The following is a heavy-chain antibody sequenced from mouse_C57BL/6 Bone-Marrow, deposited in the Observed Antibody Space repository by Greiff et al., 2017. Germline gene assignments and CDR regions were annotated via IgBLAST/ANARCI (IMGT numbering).Heavy chain of an antibody. V-gene: IGHV1-69*01. Sequence: QVQLQQPGAELVMPGASVKLSCKASGYTFTSYWMHWVKQRPGQGLEWIGEIDPSDSYTNYNQKFKGKSTLTVDKSSRTAYMQLSSLTSEDSAVYYCARGGTMRERRGYYYARDYWGQGTSVTVSA. D-gene: IGHD1-1*02. CDR1: GYTFTSYW. CDR3: ARGGTMRERRGYYYARDY. J-gene: IGHJ4*01. CDR2: IDPSDSYT.